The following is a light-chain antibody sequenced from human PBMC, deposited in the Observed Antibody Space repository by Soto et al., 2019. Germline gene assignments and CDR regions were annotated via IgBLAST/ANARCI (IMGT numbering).Light chain of an antibody. Sequence: NSMLTQPHSVSESPGKTVTISCTRSSGSIASNYVQWYQQRPGSCPTTVIYEDNQRPSGVPDRFSGSIDSSSNSASLTISGLKTEDEADYYCQSYDSSNQVFGTGTKLTVL. J-gene: IGLJ1*01. CDR1: SGSIASNY. V-gene: IGLV6-57*01. CDR2: EDN. CDR3: QSYDSSNQV.